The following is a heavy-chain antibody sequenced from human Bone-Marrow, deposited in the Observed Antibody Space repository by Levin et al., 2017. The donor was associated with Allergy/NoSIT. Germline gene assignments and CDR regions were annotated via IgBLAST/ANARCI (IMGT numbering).Heavy chain of an antibody. D-gene: IGHD6-13*01. V-gene: IGHV1-2*06. CDR2: INPGSGDT. CDR1: GYTFTGYY. J-gene: IGHJ4*02. Sequence: GASVKVSCRASGYTFTGYYIHWVRQAPGQGLEWMGRINPGSGDTRYTQNFQGRVSMTSDTSISTTYMELSSLRSDDTAVYYCARGRIPAVGGEEAYWGQGTLVTVSS. CDR3: ARGRIPAVGGEEAY.